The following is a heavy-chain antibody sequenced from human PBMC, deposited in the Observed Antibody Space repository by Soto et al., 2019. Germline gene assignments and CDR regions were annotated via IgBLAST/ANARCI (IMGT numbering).Heavy chain of an antibody. V-gene: IGHV1-18*03. D-gene: IGHD3-22*01. CDR3: ARGGYYDSSGARNYHYYGMDV. Sequence: ASVKVSCKASGYSFSSYGITWVRQAPGQGLEWLGWISPYNDDTKYAQRLQGRVTMTTDTSTRTAYMDIRGLRSDDMAIYYCARGGYYDSSGARNYHYYGMDVWGQGTTVTVSS. CDR1: GYSFSSYG. J-gene: IGHJ6*02. CDR2: ISPYNDDT.